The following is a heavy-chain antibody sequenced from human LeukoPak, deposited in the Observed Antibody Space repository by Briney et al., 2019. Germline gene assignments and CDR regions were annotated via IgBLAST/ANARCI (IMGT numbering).Heavy chain of an antibody. J-gene: IGHJ5*02. D-gene: IGHD2-2*01. CDR2: IRYDGRNK. Sequence: PGGSLRLSCAASGFTFSSYGMHWVRQAPGKGLDWVAFIRYDGRNKYYADSVKGRFTISRDNSKNTLYLQMNSPRAEDTAVYHCAKDASCTSSSCRDNWFDRWGQGTLVIVSS. CDR1: GFTFSSYG. CDR3: AKDASCTSSSCRDNWFDR. V-gene: IGHV3-30*02.